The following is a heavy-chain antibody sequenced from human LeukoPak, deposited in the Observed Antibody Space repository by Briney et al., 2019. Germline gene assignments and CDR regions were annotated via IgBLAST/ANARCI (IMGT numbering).Heavy chain of an antibody. D-gene: IGHD6-19*01. CDR2: MSYDGSNK. CDR1: GFTFSSYG. V-gene: IGHV3-30*03. Sequence: GGSLRLSCAASGFTFSSYGMHWVRQAPGKGLEWVAVMSYDGSNKYYADSVKGRFTISRDNSKNTLYLQMNSLRAEDTAVYYCARDGSGWSSFDYWGQGTLVTVSS. CDR3: ARDGSGWSSFDY. J-gene: IGHJ4*02.